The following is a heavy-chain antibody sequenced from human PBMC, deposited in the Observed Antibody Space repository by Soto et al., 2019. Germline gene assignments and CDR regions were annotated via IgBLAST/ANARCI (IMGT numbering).Heavy chain of an antibody. D-gene: IGHD3-10*01. CDR2: MNPNSGNT. J-gene: IGHJ4*02. Sequence: QVQLVQSGAEVKKPGASVKVSCKASGYTFTSYDINWVRQATGQGPEWMGWMNPNSGNTGYAQKFQGRVTMTRNTSISTAYMELRSLRSEDTAVYYCARGRMGYYGSGSYGADYWGQGTLVTVSS. V-gene: IGHV1-8*01. CDR3: ARGRMGYYGSGSYGADY. CDR1: GYTFTSYD.